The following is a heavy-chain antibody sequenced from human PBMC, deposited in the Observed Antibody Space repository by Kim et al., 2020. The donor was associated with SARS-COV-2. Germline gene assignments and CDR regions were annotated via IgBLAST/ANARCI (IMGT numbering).Heavy chain of an antibody. CDR3: ARSNLEYCSSTSCYTASTYYYYYYMDV. Sequence: SETLSLTCAVYGGSFSGYYWSWIRQPPGKGLEWIGEINHSGSTNYNPSLKSRVTISVDTSKNQFSLKLSSVTAADTAVYYCARSNLEYCSSTSCYTASTYYYYYYMDVWGKGTTVTVSS. CDR1: GGSFSGYY. D-gene: IGHD2-2*02. CDR2: INHSGST. J-gene: IGHJ6*03. V-gene: IGHV4-34*01.